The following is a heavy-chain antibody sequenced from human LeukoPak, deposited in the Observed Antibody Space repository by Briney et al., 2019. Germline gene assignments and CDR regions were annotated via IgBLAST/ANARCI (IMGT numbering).Heavy chain of an antibody. V-gene: IGHV3-23*01. CDR1: RFTFNSYA. J-gene: IGHJ4*02. Sequence: GGSLRLSCAASRFTFNSYAMSWVRQAPGKGLEWVSVIGGSNGITFYVGSVKGRFTISRDNSKDTLYLQMNSLRAEDTAIYYCAKEGFDYWGQGTLVTVSS. CDR3: AKEGFDY. CDR2: IGGSNGIT.